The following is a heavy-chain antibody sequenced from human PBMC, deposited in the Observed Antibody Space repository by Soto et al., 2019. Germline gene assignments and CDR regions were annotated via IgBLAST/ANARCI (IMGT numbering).Heavy chain of an antibody. J-gene: IGHJ6*02. Sequence: QILEGMGWINAGNGNTKYSQKFQGRVTITRDTSASTAYMELSSLRSEDTAVYYCARGKWELLEPRLPDYYNGMAVWGHGTTVTVSS. V-gene: IGHV1-3*01. D-gene: IGHD1-26*01. CDR3: ARGKWELLEPRLPDYYNGMAV. CDR2: INAGNGNT.